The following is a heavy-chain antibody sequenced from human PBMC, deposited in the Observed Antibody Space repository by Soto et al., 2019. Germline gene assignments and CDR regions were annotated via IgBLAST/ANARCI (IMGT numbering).Heavy chain of an antibody. CDR3: AQCYGDYVREVAH. D-gene: IGHD4-17*01. CDR2: IGGTGGTT. CDR1: GFAFTSYA. J-gene: IGHJ4*02. V-gene: IGHV3-23*01. Sequence: DVQLLESGGALVQPGASLRLSCATSGFAFTSYAISWGRQAPGRGLEWVSTIGGTGGTTYYADSVKGRFTISKDDSKNTVDLQMNSLRAEYTGIYYCAQCYGDYVREVAHWGQGTLVTVSS.